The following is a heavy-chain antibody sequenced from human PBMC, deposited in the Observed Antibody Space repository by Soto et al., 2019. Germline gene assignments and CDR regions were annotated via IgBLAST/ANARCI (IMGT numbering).Heavy chain of an antibody. Sequence: QITLKESGPTLVKPTQTLTLTCTFSGFSLSTSGVDVGWIRQPPVMALEWLALIYWDDDKRYSPSLKSRLTITKDTSKNQVVLTMTNMDPLDTATYYCAHRRPYSNSPEYFFDYWGQGTLVTVSS. V-gene: IGHV2-5*02. CDR3: AHRRPYSNSPEYFFDY. CDR2: IYWDDDK. J-gene: IGHJ4*02. CDR1: GFSLSTSGVD. D-gene: IGHD6-6*01.